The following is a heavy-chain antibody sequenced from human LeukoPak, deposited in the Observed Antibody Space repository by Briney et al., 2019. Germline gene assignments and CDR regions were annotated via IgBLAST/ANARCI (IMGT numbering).Heavy chain of an antibody. D-gene: IGHD2-2*01. CDR2: MNPNSGNT. CDR3: ARGGWVVVPAAIPPMDV. J-gene: IGHJ6*02. CDR1: GYTFTSYD. Sequence: ASVRVSCKASGYTFTSYDINWVRQATGQGLEWMGWMNPNSGNTGYAQKFQGRVTMTRNTSISTAYMELSSPRSEDTAVYYCARGGWVVVPAAIPPMDVWGQGTTVTVSS. V-gene: IGHV1-8*01.